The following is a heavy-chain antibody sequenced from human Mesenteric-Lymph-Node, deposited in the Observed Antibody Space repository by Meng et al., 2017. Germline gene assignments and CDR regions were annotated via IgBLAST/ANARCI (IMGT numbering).Heavy chain of an antibody. Sequence: GESLKISCAASGFTFSSYSMNWVRQAPGKGLEWVSSISSSSSYIYYADSVKGRFTISRDNSKNTLYLQMNSLRAEDTAVYYCARDVGAFNYYDSSGYYGSYFDYWGQGTLVTVSS. V-gene: IGHV3-21*01. CDR3: ARDVGAFNYYDSSGYYGSYFDY. J-gene: IGHJ4*02. D-gene: IGHD3-22*01. CDR2: ISSSSSYI. CDR1: GFTFSSYS.